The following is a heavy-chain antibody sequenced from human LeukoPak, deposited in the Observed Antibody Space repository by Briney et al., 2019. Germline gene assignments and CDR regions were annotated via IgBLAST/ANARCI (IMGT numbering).Heavy chain of an antibody. Sequence: PSQTLSLTCTVSGGSISSGYYYWSWIRQPAGKGLEWIGRIYISGSTNYNPSLKSRVTISVDTSKNQFSLKLSSVTAADTAVYYCARSAWLQLRPFDIWGQGTMVTVSS. CDR2: IYISGST. V-gene: IGHV4-61*02. D-gene: IGHD5-24*01. CDR1: GGSISSGYYY. J-gene: IGHJ3*02. CDR3: ARSAWLQLRPFDI.